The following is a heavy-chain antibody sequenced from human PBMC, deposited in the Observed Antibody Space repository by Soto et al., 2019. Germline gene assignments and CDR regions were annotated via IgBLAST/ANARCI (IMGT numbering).Heavy chain of an antibody. CDR2: ISYSGST. Sequence: QLQLQESGPGLVKPSETLSLTCTVSGGSISSSSYYWGWIRQPPGKGLEWIGSISYSGSTYYNPSLKSRVTISVDTSKNQFSLKLSSVTAADTAVYYCARPGSSFYYYYYMDVWGKGTTVTVSS. CDR3: ARPGSSFYYYYYMDV. J-gene: IGHJ6*03. D-gene: IGHD3-10*01. CDR1: GGSISSSSYY. V-gene: IGHV4-39*01.